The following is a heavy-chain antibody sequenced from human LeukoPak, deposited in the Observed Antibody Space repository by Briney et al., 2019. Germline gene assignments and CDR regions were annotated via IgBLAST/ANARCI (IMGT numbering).Heavy chain of an antibody. V-gene: IGHV4-59*01. CDR3: AGMWLVQGAVDF. CDR2: MYHSGRP. Sequence: SETLSLTCTVSGGSISDYFWTWLRQAPRKGLEWVGYMYHSGRPSHNPSLKSRITISIDTSKNQFSLRLTSVTAADTAVYYCAGMWLVQGAVDFWGQGTMVTVSS. CDR1: GGSISDYF. J-gene: IGHJ3*01. D-gene: IGHD6-19*01.